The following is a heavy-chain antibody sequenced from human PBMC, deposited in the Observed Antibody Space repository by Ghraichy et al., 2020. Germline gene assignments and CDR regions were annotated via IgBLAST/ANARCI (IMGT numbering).Heavy chain of an antibody. CDR2: INHSGST. V-gene: IGHV4-34*01. J-gene: IGHJ6*02. CDR3: ALAYCGGDCYLYYYYYGMDV. CDR1: GGSFSGYY. Sequence: SETLSLTCAVYGGSFSGYYWSWIRQPPGKGLEWIGEINHSGSTNYNPSLKSRVTISVDTSKNQFSLKLSSVTAADTAVYYCALAYCGGDCYLYYYYYGMDVWGQGTTVTVSS. D-gene: IGHD2-21*02.